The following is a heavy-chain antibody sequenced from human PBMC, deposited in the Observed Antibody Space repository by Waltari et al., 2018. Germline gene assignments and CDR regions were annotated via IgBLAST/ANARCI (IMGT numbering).Heavy chain of an antibody. CDR3: ARQSYGSGTYEFDF. Sequence: QVQLQESGPRLVKPSETLSLTCTVSGGSVRDGIYFWAWIRQPPGKGLEWIGRVYSSGSPNKKSSLKSRVTMSVDMSKNKFSLRLTSVTAADTATYYCARQSYGSGTYEFDFWGQGALVTVSS. CDR1: GGSVRDGIYF. CDR2: VYSSGSP. V-gene: IGHV4-39*01. J-gene: IGHJ4*02. D-gene: IGHD3-10*01.